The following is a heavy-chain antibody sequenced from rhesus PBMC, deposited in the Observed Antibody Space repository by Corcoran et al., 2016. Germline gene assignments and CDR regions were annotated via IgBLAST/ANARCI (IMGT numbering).Heavy chain of an antibody. CDR3: ARDRRYIQCFDY. D-gene: IGHD1-44*02. CDR1: GGSISDSYY. CDR2: TYGSGGST. Sequence: QVQLQESGPGLVKPSETLSLTCAVSGGSISDSYYWSWIRQPPGKGLEWIGNTYGSGGSTYYNPSLKSRVTISTDTSKNQFSLKLSSVTAADTAVYYCARDRRYIQCFDYWGQGVLVTVSS. V-gene: IGHV4-106*01. J-gene: IGHJ4*01.